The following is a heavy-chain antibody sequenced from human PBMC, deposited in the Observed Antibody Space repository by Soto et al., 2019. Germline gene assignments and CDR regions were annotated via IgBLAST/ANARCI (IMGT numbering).Heavy chain of an antibody. Sequence: QVQLVQSGAEVKKPGASVKVSCKASGYTFTGYYIHWVRQAPGQGLEWMGWINPNSGGTYFAQKFQGSVTMTRDTSISTTYMELSRLRSDDTAVYYCARSREAGSHSNFDYWGQGTLVTVSS. CDR2: INPNSGGT. CDR1: GYTFTGYY. CDR3: ARSREAGSHSNFDY. J-gene: IGHJ4*02. D-gene: IGHD6-19*01. V-gene: IGHV1-2*02.